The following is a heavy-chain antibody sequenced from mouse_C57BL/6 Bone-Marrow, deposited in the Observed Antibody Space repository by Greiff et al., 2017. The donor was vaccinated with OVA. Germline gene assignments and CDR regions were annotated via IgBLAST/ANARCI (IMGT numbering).Heavy chain of an antibody. CDR3: ARGDLLDYAMDY. CDR1: GYTFTSYW. CDR2: IDPSDSYT. Sequence: KESCKASGYTFTSYWMHCVKQRPGQGLEWIGEIDPSDSYTNYNQKFKGKSTLTVDKSSSTAYMQLSSLTSEDSAVYYCARGDLLDYAMDYWGQGTSVTVSS. D-gene: IGHD2-1*01. J-gene: IGHJ4*01. V-gene: IGHV1-69*01.